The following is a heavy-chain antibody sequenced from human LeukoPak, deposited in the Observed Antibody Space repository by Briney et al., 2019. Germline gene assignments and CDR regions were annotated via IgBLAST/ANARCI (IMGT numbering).Heavy chain of an antibody. Sequence: GGSLRLSCAASGFTFSSYVMHWVRQAPGKGLEWVAVISSDGNNKFYADSVRGRFTISRDNSKNTLYLQMNSLRAEDTAVYYCARKYCISTSCPYGRAEYFQHWGQGTLVTASS. CDR2: ISSDGNNK. CDR3: ARKYCISTSCPYGRAEYFQH. J-gene: IGHJ1*01. D-gene: IGHD2-2*01. CDR1: GFTFSSYV. V-gene: IGHV3-30-3*01.